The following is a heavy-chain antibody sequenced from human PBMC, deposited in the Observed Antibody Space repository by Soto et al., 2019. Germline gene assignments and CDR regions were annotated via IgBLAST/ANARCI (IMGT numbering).Heavy chain of an antibody. CDR2: IIPIFGTA. J-gene: IGHJ6*02. D-gene: IGHD2-2*01. CDR3: AREAVGYCSSTSCYRPGYYYYGMDV. CDR1: GGTFSSYA. V-gene: IGHV1-69*06. Sequence: QVQLVQSGAEVKKPGSSGKVSCKASGGTFSSYAISWVRQAPGQGLEWMGGIIPIFGTANYAQKFQGRVTITADKSTSTAYMELSSLRSEDTAVYYCAREAVGYCSSTSCYRPGYYYYGMDVWGQGTTVTVSS.